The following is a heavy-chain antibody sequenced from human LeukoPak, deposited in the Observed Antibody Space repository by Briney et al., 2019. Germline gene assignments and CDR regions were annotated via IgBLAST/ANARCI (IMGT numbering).Heavy chain of an antibody. CDR3: ATRREAAGYYFDY. CDR2: INPSGGST. J-gene: IGHJ4*02. D-gene: IGHD6-13*01. Sequence: ASVKVSCKASGYTFTSYYMHWVRQAPGQGLEWMGIINPSGGSTSYAQKFQGRVTMTRDMSTSTVYMELSSLRSEDTAVYYCATRREAAGYYFDYWGQGILVTVSS. CDR1: GYTFTSYY. V-gene: IGHV1-46*01.